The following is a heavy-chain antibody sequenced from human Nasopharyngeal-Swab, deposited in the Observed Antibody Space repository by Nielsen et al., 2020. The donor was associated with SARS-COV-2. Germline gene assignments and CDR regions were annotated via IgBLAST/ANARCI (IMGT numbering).Heavy chain of an antibody. Sequence: GESLKISCAASGFTFDDYAMHWVRQAPGKGLEWVAVIWYDGSNKYYADSVKGRFTISRDNSKNTLYLQMNSLRAEDTAVYYCASHYGSGSLPLDYWGQGTLVTVSS. D-gene: IGHD3-10*01. CDR1: GFTFDDYA. V-gene: IGHV3-33*08. CDR2: IWYDGSNK. J-gene: IGHJ4*02. CDR3: ASHYGSGSLPLDY.